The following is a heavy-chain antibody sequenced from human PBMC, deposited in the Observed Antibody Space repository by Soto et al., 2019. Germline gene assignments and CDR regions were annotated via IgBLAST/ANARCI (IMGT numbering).Heavy chain of an antibody. CDR1: GVTFSSYA. V-gene: IGHV1-69*13. Sequence: SLKVSCKASGVTFSSYAISWVRQAPGQGLEWMGGIIPIFGTANYAQKFQGRVTITADESTSTAYMELSSLRSEDTAVYYCARDKNSGSEMDVWGQGTTVTVSS. D-gene: IGHD1-26*01. CDR3: ARDKNSGSEMDV. CDR2: IIPIFGTA. J-gene: IGHJ6*02.